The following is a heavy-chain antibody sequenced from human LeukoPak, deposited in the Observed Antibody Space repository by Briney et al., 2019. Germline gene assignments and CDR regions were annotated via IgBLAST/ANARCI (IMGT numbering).Heavy chain of an antibody. J-gene: IGHJ4*02. CDR1: GFSFSYDA. CDR3: AKDNAQLPRVFDF. CDR2: MRGSGATA. Sequence: GGSLRLSCAASGFSFSYDAMSWVRQAPGKGLGWVSGMRGSGATAYYADSGKGRFTISRDNSDNTVYLQMSSLSAEDTAVYYCAKDNAQLPRVFDFWGQGTLVTVSS. V-gene: IGHV3-23*01. D-gene: IGHD3-10*01.